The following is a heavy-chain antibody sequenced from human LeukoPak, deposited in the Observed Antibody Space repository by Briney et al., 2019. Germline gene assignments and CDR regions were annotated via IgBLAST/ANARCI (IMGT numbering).Heavy chain of an antibody. CDR2: IYYSGST. CDR3: AGAEMTTSKLRAYYFDY. V-gene: IGHV4-59*01. J-gene: IGHJ4*02. CDR1: GGSISSYY. Sequence: SETLSLTCTVSGGSISSYYWSWIRQPPGKGLEWIGCIYYSGSTNYNPSLKSRVTISVDTSKNQFSLKLSSVTAADTAVYYCAGAEMTTSKLRAYYFDYWGQGTLVTVSS. D-gene: IGHD4-23*01.